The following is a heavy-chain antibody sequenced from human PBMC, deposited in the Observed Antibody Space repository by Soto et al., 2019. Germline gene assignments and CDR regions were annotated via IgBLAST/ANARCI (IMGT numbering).Heavy chain of an antibody. CDR1: GVTCASHA. Sequence: AASGVTCASHAMRWVRQTPGKRQQWVAAISYDEIDKKYASSVKGRFTVSRDNVKNTLSLQMNSLRREDTAVYYCTKDSGYQLPDNYFYYGHDVWGQGST. V-gene: IGHV3-30*18. D-gene: IGHD2-2*01. CDR3: TKDSGYQLPDNYFYYGHDV. CDR2: ISYDEIDK. J-gene: IGHJ6*02.